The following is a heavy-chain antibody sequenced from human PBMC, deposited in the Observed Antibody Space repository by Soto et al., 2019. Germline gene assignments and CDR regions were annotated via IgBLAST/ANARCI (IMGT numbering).Heavy chain of an antibody. Sequence: SETLSLTCTVSGGSISSYYWSWIRQPPGKGLEWIGYIYYSGSTNYNPSLKSRVTISVDTSKNQFSLKLSSVTAADTAVYYCARDVASDYDFWSGTNNWFDPWGQGTLVTVPQ. D-gene: IGHD3-3*01. V-gene: IGHV4-59*01. J-gene: IGHJ5*02. CDR1: GGSISSYY. CDR2: IYYSGST. CDR3: ARDVASDYDFWSGTNNWFDP.